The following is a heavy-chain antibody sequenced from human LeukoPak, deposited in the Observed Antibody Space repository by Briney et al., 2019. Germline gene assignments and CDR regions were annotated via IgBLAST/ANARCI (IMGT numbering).Heavy chain of an antibody. Sequence: PSETLSLTCTVSGGSVSSSSYYWGWIRQPPGKGLEWIGSIYYSGSTYYNPSLKSRVTISVDTSKNQFSLKLSSVTAADTAVYYCASGAWYGENWGQGTLVSVSS. D-gene: IGHD3-10*01. CDR2: IYYSGST. V-gene: IGHV4-39*07. CDR3: ASGAWYGEN. CDR1: GGSVSSSSYY. J-gene: IGHJ4*02.